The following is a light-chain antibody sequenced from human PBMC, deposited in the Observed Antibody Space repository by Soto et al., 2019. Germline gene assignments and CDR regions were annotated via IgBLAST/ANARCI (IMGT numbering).Light chain of an antibody. CDR2: AAS. J-gene: IGKJ2*01. CDR3: QQSYSTPYT. V-gene: IGKV1-39*01. CDR1: QSISSY. Sequence: DIQMTQSPSSLSASVGDRVTITCRASQSISSYLNWYQQKPGKAPKLLIYAASSLQSGVTSRFSSSGSGTNFTLTISSLQPENFATNYCQQSYSTPYTFGQGTKLEIK.